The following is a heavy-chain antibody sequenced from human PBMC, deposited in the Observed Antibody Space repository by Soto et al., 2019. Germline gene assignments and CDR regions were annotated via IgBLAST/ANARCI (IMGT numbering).Heavy chain of an antibody. V-gene: IGHV4-39*07. Sequence: SETLSLTCTVSGGSISRSSYYWGWIRQPPGKGLEWIGSIYYSGSTYYNPSLKSRVTISVDTSKNQFSLKLSSVTAADTAVYYCARELLWFGENYFDYWGQGTLVSVSS. CDR1: GGSISRSSYY. CDR2: IYYSGST. CDR3: ARELLWFGENYFDY. D-gene: IGHD3-10*01. J-gene: IGHJ4*02.